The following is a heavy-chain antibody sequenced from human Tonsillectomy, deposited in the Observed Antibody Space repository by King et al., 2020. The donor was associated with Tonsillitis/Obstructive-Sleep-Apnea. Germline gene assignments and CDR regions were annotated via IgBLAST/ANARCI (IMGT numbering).Heavy chain of an antibody. D-gene: IGHD3-3*01. Sequence: VQLVESGGGVVQPGRSLRLSCAASGFAFSNHAMYWVRQRPGKGLEWVAVSSFDGGDTFYADSAKGRFTVSRDSSRNTLHLQMNSVRGEDTAVYFCARTPGHDFWTYFDYWGQGTLVTVSS. V-gene: IGHV3-30*01. CDR2: SSFDGGDT. J-gene: IGHJ4*02. CDR1: GFAFSNHA. CDR3: ARTPGHDFWTYFDY.